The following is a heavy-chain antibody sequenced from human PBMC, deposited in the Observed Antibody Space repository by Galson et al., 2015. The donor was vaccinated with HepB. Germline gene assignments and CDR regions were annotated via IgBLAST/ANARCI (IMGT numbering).Heavy chain of an antibody. CDR1: GHTFTSYY. D-gene: IGHD3-3*01. CDR3: AGESGSSSRYFDY. CDR2: INPTGGST. Sequence: SVKVSCKGSGHTFTSYYVHWVRQAPGQGLEWMGIINPTGGSTTYGQKFQGRVTLTRDRTTSTVYMELSSLRSEDTAVYYCAGESGSSSRYFDYWAREPWSPSPQ. J-gene: IGHJ4*02. V-gene: IGHV1-46*03.